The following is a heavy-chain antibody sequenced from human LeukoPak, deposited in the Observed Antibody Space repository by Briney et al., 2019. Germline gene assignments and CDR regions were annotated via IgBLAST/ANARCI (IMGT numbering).Heavy chain of an antibody. CDR2: IYYSGST. D-gene: IGHD6-13*01. CDR3: ARQDRDSSSWYVYRGPRNNWFDP. J-gene: IGHJ5*02. Sequence: SETLSLTCTVSGGSISSSSYYWGWIRQPPGKGLEWIGSIYYSGSTYYNPSLKSRVTISVDTSKNQFSLKLSSVTAADTAVYYCARQDRDSSSWYVYRGPRNNWFDPWGQGTLVTVSS. V-gene: IGHV4-39*01. CDR1: GGSISSSSYY.